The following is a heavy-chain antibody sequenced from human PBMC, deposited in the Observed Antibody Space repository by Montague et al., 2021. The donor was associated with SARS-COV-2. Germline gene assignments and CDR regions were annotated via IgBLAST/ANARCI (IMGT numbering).Heavy chain of an antibody. J-gene: IGHJ6*03. CDR1: GGSFSGYY. Sequence: SETLSLTCAVYGGSFSGYYWSWIRQPPGKGLEWIGEINHSGSTNYNPSLKSRVTISVDTSKNQFSLKLGSVTAADTAVYYCARLVVPAARYYYYYYYMDAWGKGTTVTVSS. V-gene: IGHV4-34*01. CDR2: INHSGST. D-gene: IGHD2-2*01. CDR3: ARLVVPAARYYYYYYYMDA.